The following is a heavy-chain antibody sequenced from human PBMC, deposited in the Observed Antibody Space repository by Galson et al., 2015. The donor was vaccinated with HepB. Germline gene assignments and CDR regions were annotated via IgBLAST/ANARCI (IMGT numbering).Heavy chain of an antibody. Sequence: SLRLSCAASGFTISSYSMNWVRQAPGKGLEWVSSISSSSSYIYYADSVKGRFTISRDNAKNSLYLQMNSLRAEDTAVYYCARSACSSTSCYVFDYWGQGTLVTVSS. J-gene: IGHJ4*02. CDR3: ARSACSSTSCYVFDY. CDR2: ISSSSSYI. V-gene: IGHV3-21*01. D-gene: IGHD2-2*01. CDR1: GFTISSYS.